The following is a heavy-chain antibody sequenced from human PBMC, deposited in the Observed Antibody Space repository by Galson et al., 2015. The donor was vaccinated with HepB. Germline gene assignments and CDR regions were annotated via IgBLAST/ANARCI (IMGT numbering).Heavy chain of an antibody. CDR2: ISGSTI. J-gene: IGHJ4*02. V-gene: IGHV3-11*01. Sequence: SLRLSCAASGFTSSDYYMSWIRQAPGKGLEWVSYISGSTIYYADSVKGRFTISRDNAKNSLYLQMNSLRAEDTAVYYCARGYCSSISCYKGLFDYWGQGTLVTVSS. D-gene: IGHD2-2*02. CDR1: GFTSSDYY. CDR3: ARGYCSSISCYKGLFDY.